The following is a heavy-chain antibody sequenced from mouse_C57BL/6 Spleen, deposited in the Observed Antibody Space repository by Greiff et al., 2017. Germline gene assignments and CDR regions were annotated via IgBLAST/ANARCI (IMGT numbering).Heavy chain of an antibody. Sequence: QVQLQQSGPELVKPGASVKISCKASGYAFSSSWMNWVKQRPGKGLEWIGRIYPGDGDTNYTGKFKGKATLTADKSSSTAYMQLSSLTSEDSAVXFGARRGTTVVERYFDYWGQGTTLTVSS. CDR1: GYAFSSSW. CDR3: ARRGTTVVERYFDY. J-gene: IGHJ2*01. V-gene: IGHV1-82*01. D-gene: IGHD1-1*01. CDR2: IYPGDGDT.